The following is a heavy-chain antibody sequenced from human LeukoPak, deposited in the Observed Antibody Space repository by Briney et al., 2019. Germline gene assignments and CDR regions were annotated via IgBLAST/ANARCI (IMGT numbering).Heavy chain of an antibody. CDR2: IKPNRGGT. J-gene: IGHJ4*02. CDR3: ARSNTGLDY. CDR1: GYTFTGYY. V-gene: IGHV1-2*02. D-gene: IGHD1-14*01. Sequence: ASVKVSCKASGYTFTGYYMHWVRQAPGQGRGWMGWIKPNRGGTKYAEKFQGRVTMTSDTSISTAYMELSRLRSDDTAVYHCARSNTGLDYWGQGTLVTVSS.